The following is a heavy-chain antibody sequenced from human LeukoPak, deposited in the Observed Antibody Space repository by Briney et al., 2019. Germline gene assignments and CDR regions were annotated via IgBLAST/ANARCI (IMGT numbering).Heavy chain of an antibody. CDR2: IWYDGSNK. CDR1: GFTFSSYG. CDR3: ATSRRSSRHGDCLDY. J-gene: IGHJ4*02. V-gene: IGHV3-33*01. D-gene: IGHD6-13*01. Sequence: PGGSLRLSCAASGFTFSSYGMHWVRQAPGKGLEWVAVIWYDGSNKYYADSVKGRFTISRDNSKNTLYLQMNSLRAEDTAVYYCATSRRSSRHGDCLDYWGQGTLVTVSS.